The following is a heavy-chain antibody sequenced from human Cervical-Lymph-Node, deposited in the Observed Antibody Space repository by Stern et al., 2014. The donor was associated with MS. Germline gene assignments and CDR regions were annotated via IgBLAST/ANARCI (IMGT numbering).Heavy chain of an antibody. CDR1: GFTFDDYA. J-gene: IGHJ3*02. Sequence: QLVESGGGLVQPGRSLRLSCAASGFTFDDYAMHWVRQAPGKGLEWVSGIRWNSGNIGYADSGKGRFTISRDNAKNSLYLQMNSLRAEDTALYYCAKAVPADNAFDIWGQGTMVTVSS. D-gene: IGHD2-2*01. CDR3: AKAVPADNAFDI. V-gene: IGHV3-9*01. CDR2: IRWNSGNI.